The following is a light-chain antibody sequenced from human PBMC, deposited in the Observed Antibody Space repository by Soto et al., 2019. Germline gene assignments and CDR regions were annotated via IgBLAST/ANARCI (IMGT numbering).Light chain of an antibody. Sequence: QSVLTQPASVSGSPGQSSTISCTGTSSDVGGYNYVSWYQQHPGKAPKLMIYDVSNRPSGVSNRFSGSKSGNTASLTISGLQAEDEADYYCSSYTSSLYVFGTGTKLTVL. V-gene: IGLV2-14*01. J-gene: IGLJ1*01. CDR3: SSYTSSLYV. CDR2: DVS. CDR1: SSDVGGYNY.